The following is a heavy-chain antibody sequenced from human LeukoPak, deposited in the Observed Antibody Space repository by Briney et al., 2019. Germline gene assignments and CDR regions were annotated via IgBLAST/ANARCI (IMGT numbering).Heavy chain of an antibody. J-gene: IGHJ4*02. Sequence: PGGSLRLSCAASGFTFSNYWMHWVRQAPGKGLVWVSRIKSDGSSTNYADSVKGRFTISRDNAKNTLYLQMNSLRAEDTAVYYCARDLDYDSYWGQGTLVTVSS. V-gene: IGHV3-74*01. D-gene: IGHD3-22*01. CDR1: GFTFSNYW. CDR3: ARDLDYDSY. CDR2: IKSDGSST.